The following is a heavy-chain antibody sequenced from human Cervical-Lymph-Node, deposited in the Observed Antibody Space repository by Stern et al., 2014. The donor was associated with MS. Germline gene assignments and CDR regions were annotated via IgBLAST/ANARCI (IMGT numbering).Heavy chain of an antibody. D-gene: IGHD5-12*01. J-gene: IGHJ4*02. CDR2: ISYTGST. CDR3: ARGATINDFDF. Sequence: QVQLQESGPGLVKPSQTVSLTCTVSGASVSSSGYYWSWIRQHPGKGLEWIGYISYTGSTYYNPSLQSPVTISLDTSKNRFSLRLSSVTAADTAVYFCARGATINDFDFWGQGTLVTVSS. CDR1: GASVSSSGYY. V-gene: IGHV4-31*01.